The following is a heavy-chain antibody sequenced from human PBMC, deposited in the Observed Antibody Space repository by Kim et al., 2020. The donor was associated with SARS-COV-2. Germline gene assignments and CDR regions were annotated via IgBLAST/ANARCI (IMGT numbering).Heavy chain of an antibody. V-gene: IGHV1-69*04. D-gene: IGHD3-16*01. CDR3: ASFRFARYYGMDV. Sequence: SVKVSCKASGGTFSSYAISWVRQAPGQGLEWMGRIIPILGIANYAQKFQGRVTITADKSTSTAYMELSSLRSEDTAVYYCASFRFARYYGMDVWGQGTTVTVSS. CDR2: IIPILGIA. J-gene: IGHJ6*02. CDR1: GGTFSSYA.